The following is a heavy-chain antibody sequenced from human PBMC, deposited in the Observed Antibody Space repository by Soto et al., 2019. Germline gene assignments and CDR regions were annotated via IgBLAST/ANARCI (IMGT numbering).Heavy chain of an antibody. Sequence: ASVKVSCKASGGTFSSYAISWMRQAPGQGLERMGGIIPIFGTANYAQKFQGRVTITADESTGTAYMELSSLRSEDTAVYYCARDQASSSSAYFDYWGQGTLVTVSS. V-gene: IGHV1-69*13. CDR3: ARDQASSSSAYFDY. CDR2: IIPIFGTA. CDR1: GGTFSSYA. J-gene: IGHJ4*02. D-gene: IGHD6-13*01.